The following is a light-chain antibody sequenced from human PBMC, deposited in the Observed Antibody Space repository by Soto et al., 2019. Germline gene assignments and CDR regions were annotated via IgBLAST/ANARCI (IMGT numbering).Light chain of an antibody. V-gene: IGKV3-15*01. Sequence: EIIMTQSPATLSLSPGEGATLSCRTSHSISTNLAWYQHKRGQSPRLLVYCASTRATGVPASISGSGAGADFTLSISSLQYEDFAVYYCQQYNSSPTFGGGTKVEIK. J-gene: IGKJ4*01. CDR2: CAS. CDR3: QQYNSSPT. CDR1: HSISTN.